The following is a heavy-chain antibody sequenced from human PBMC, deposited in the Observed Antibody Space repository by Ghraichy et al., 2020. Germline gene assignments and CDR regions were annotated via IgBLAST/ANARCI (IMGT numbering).Heavy chain of an antibody. J-gene: IGHJ4*02. Sequence: GGSLRLSCAASGFTFSSYAMSWVRQAPGKGLEWVSAISGSGGSTYYADSVKGRFTISRDNSKNTLYLQMNSLRAEDTAVYYCAKDLLYCSSTSCYDGYFDYWGQGTLVTVSS. CDR3: AKDLLYCSSTSCYDGYFDY. D-gene: IGHD2-2*01. CDR1: GFTFSSYA. CDR2: ISGSGGST. V-gene: IGHV3-23*01.